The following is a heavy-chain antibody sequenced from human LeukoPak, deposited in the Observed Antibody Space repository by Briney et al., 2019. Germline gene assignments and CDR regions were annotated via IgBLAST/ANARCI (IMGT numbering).Heavy chain of an antibody. CDR2: IYYSGST. D-gene: IGHD3-10*01. CDR3: ARDTYGSGSYYNGPYYYGMDV. J-gene: IGHJ6*02. CDR1: GGSISSYY. V-gene: IGHV4-59*01. Sequence: SETLSLTRTVSGGSISSYYWSWIRQPPGKGLEWIGYIYYSGSTNYNPSLKSRVTISVDTSKNQFSLKLSSVTAADTAVYYCARDTYGSGSYYNGPYYYGMDVWGQGTTVTVSS.